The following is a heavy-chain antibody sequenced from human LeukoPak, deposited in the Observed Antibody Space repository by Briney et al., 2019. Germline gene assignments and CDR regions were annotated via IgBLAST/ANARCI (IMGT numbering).Heavy chain of an antibody. CDR1: GFTFGSYA. CDR3: AKDALSGYSRVDLDY. J-gene: IGHJ4*02. CDR2: ISYDGSNK. Sequence: GGSLRLSCAASGFTFGSYAMNWVRQAPGKGLEWVAVISYDGSNKYYADSVKGRFTISRDNSKNTLYLQMNSLRAEDTAVYYCAKDALSGYSRVDLDYWGQGTLVTVSS. V-gene: IGHV3-30*18. D-gene: IGHD5-18*01.